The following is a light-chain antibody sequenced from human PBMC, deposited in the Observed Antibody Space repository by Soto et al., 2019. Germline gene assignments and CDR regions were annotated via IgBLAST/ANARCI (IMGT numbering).Light chain of an antibody. V-gene: IGLV6-57*01. CDR1: SGSIASNY. Sequence: NFMLTQPHSVSESPGKTVTISCTRSSGSIASNYVQWYQQRPGSSPTTVIYDDNQRPSGVPDRFSGSIDSSSNSASLTISGLKTEDEADYSCQSFDTTTGVFGGGTKLTVL. CDR2: DDN. J-gene: IGLJ3*02. CDR3: QSFDTTTGV.